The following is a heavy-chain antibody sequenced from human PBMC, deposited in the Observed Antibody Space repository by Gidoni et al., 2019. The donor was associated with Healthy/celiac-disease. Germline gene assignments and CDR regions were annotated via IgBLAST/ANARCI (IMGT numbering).Heavy chain of an antibody. J-gene: IGHJ4*02. D-gene: IGHD3-3*01. CDR1: GFTFSSYG. CDR3: AKVLAGIFGVIA. CDR2: IRYDGSNK. V-gene: IGHV3-30*02. Sequence: QVQLVESGGGVVQPGGSLRLSCAASGFTFSSYGMHWVRQAPGKGLEWVAFIRYDGSNKYYADSGKGRFTISRDNSKNTLYLQMNSLRAEDTAVYYCAKVLAGIFGVIAWGQGTLVTVSS.